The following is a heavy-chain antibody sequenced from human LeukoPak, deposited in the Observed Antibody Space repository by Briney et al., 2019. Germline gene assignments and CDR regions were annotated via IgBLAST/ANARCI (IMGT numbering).Heavy chain of an antibody. CDR3: AKDRLFGSGLNGPHYYYGMDV. J-gene: IGHJ6*02. CDR1: DFSFSNYG. V-gene: IGHV3-30*18. CDR2: ILYDGNNK. Sequence: PGRSLRLSCAASDFSFSNYGMHWVRQAPGKGLEWVAVILYDGNNKHYAESVKGRFTISRDNSNNMLYLQMNSLRPEDTAVYYCAKDRLFGSGLNGPHYYYGMDVWGQGITVTVSS. D-gene: IGHD1-26*01.